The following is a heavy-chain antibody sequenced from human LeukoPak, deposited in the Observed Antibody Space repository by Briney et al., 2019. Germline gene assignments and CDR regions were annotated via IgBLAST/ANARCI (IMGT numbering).Heavy chain of an antibody. V-gene: IGHV4-39*01. J-gene: IGHJ1*01. CDR2: IYYSGST. D-gene: IGHD1-26*01. CDR1: GGSINSDTSY. CDR3: ARHGTSWDEYFHH. Sequence: SETLSLTCAVSGGSINSDTSYWGWVRQPPEKGLEWIGSIYYSGSTYYNPSLQSRVTISVDTSKNQFSLNLGSVTAADTAIYYCARHGTSWDEYFHHWGQGTLLTVSS.